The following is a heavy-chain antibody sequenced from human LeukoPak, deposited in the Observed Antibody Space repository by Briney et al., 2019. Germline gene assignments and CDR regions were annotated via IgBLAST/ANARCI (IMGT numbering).Heavy chain of an antibody. D-gene: IGHD3-22*01. CDR1: GFTFSSYG. CDR2: ISNDGSNK. Sequence: GGSLRLSCVASGFTFSSYGMHWVRQAPGKGLEWVAVISNDGSNKHYADSVKGRFTISRDNSKNTLYLQMNSLRAEDTAVYYCAKENYYESSGYVDYWGQGTLATVSS. J-gene: IGHJ4*02. V-gene: IGHV3-30*18. CDR3: AKENYYESSGYVDY.